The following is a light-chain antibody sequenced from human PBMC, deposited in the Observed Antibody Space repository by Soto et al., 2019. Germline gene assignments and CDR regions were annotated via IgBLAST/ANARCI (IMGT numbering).Light chain of an antibody. J-gene: IGLJ1*01. CDR2: ENN. CDR1: SSNNGNNY. Sequence: QSVLTQPPSVSAAPGQKVTISCSGSSSNNGNNYVSWYQQLPGTAPKLLIYENNKRPSGIPDRFSGSKSGTSATLGITGLQTGDEADYYCGTWDSSLSASYVFVTGTKVTVL. CDR3: GTWDSSLSASYV. V-gene: IGLV1-51*02.